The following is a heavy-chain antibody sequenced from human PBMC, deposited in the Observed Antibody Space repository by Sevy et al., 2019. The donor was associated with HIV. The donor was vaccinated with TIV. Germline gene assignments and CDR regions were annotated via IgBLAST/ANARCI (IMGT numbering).Heavy chain of an antibody. D-gene: IGHD2-21*02. CDR3: AAGTVVTPYWFDP. J-gene: IGHJ5*02. Sequence: GGSLRLSCAASGFTFSSYSMNWVRQAPGKGLEWVSSISSSSSYIYYADSVKGRFTNSRDNAKNSLYLQMNSLRAEDTAVYYCAAGTVVTPYWFDPWGQGTLVTVSS. V-gene: IGHV3-21*01. CDR1: GFTFSSYS. CDR2: ISSSSSYI.